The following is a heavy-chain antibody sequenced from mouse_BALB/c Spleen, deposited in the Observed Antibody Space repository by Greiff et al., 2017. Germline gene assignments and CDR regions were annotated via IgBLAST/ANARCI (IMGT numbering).Heavy chain of an antibody. J-gene: IGHJ4*01. Sequence: EVKVEESGGGLVQPGGSMKLSCVASGFTFSNYWMNWVRQSPEKGLEWVAEIRLKSNNYATHYAESVKGRFTISRDDSKSSVYLQMNNLRAEDTGIYYCTRPYGNYFYAMDYWGQGTSVTVSS. CDR3: TRPYGNYFYAMDY. CDR1: GFTFSNYW. D-gene: IGHD2-1*01. V-gene: IGHV6-6*02. CDR2: IRLKSNNYAT.